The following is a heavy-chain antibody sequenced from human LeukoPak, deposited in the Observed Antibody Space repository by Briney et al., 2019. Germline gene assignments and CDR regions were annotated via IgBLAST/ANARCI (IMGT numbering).Heavy chain of an antibody. CDR1: GFTFSNAW. V-gene: IGHV3-15*01. CDR2: IKRKTDDGTT. D-gene: IGHD3-10*01. J-gene: IGHJ4*02. Sequence: GGSLRLSCAASGFTFSNAWMSWVRQAPGKGLEWVGHIKRKTDDGTTDYAAPVKGRFTISRDDSKTTLYLKMNSLKNEDTAVYYCTTDIPPTYYYGSGSYYPPDCWGQGTLVTVSS. CDR3: TTDIPPTYYYGSGSYYPPDC.